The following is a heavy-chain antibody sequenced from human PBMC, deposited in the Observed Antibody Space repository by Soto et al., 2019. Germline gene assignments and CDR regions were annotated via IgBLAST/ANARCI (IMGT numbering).Heavy chain of an antibody. CDR1: GGSIDRSNYY. Sequence: QLQLQESGPGLVKPSETLSLTCNVSGGSIDRSNYYWDWLRQPPGKGLEWIGTTYYNGNAYYNPSLKSRGSMSVHTSKNQFSLKLISVTAADTAVYYCARHFVAVVIKGWGYWGQGTLVTVSS. D-gene: IGHD3-10*01. V-gene: IGHV4-39*01. CDR3: ARHFVAVVIKGWGY. J-gene: IGHJ4*02. CDR2: TYYNGNA.